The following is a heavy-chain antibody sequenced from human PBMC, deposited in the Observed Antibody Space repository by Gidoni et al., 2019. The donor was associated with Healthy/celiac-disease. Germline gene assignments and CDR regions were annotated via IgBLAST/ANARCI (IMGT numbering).Heavy chain of an antibody. V-gene: IGHV4-39*01. CDR3: ARRSGYYYDLGWFDP. CDR1: GGSISSSSYY. Sequence: QLQLQESGPGLVKPSETLSLTCTVSGGSISSSSYYWGWIRQPPGKGLEWIGSIYYSGSTYYNPSLKSRVTISVDTSKNQFSLKLSSVTAADTAVYYCARRSGYYYDLGWFDPWGQGTLVTVSS. J-gene: IGHJ5*02. CDR2: IYYSGST. D-gene: IGHD3-22*01.